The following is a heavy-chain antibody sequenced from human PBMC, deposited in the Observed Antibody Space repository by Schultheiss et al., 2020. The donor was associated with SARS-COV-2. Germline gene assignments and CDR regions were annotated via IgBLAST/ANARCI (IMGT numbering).Heavy chain of an antibody. CDR1: GFTFSSYV. CDR2: VSWNGCRT. D-gene: IGHD3-10*01. J-gene: IGHJ6*02. Sequence: GESLKISCAASGFTFSSYVMSWVRQAPGKGLEWVSGVSWNGCRTHYADSVKGRFIISRDNSKNTLYLQMNSLRAEDSAVYYCARAAYGLGSSIYYGLDVWGQGTTVTVSS. V-gene: IGHV3-19*01. CDR3: ARAAYGLGSSIYYGLDV.